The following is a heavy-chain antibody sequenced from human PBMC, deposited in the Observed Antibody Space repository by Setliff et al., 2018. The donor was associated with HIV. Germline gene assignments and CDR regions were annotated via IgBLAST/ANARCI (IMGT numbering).Heavy chain of an antibody. D-gene: IGHD3-22*01. J-gene: IGHJ4*02. CDR3: ARQAIFGYYDSSGYLDY. CDR1: GGSINSTSYY. CDR2: IYHTGST. Sequence: SETLSLTCTVSGGSINSTSYYWGWIRQPPGNGLEWIGSIYHTGSTYYKPSLKSRVTISVDTSKNLFSLRLSSVTASDTAVYYCARQAIFGYYDSSGYLDYWGQGTLVTVSS. V-gene: IGHV4-39*01.